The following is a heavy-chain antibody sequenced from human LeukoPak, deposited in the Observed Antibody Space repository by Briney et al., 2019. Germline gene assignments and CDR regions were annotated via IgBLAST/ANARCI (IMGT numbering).Heavy chain of an antibody. CDR3: ASTHGPIDH. CDR1: GDSVSSKNAA. V-gene: IGHV6-1*01. CDR2: TYYRSKWYY. Sequence: SQTLSLTCSISGDSVSSKNAAWNWIRQAPSRGLEWLGRTYYRSKWYYEYVVSVKSRITIKSDTSKNQFSLQLNSVTPEDTAVYYCASTHGPIDHWGQGTLVTVSS. J-gene: IGHJ5*02. D-gene: IGHD2-15*01.